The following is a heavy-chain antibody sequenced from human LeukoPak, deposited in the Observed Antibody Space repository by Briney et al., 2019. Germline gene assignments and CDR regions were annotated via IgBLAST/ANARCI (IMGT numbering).Heavy chain of an antibody. D-gene: IGHD6-13*01. CDR3: AKATFASSWNLYFDY. V-gene: IGHV1-46*01. CDR2: INPSGGST. J-gene: IGHJ4*02. Sequence: ASVKVSCKASGYTFTSYNMHWVRQAPGQGLEWMGIINPSGGSTSYAQKFQGRVTMTRDTSTSTVYMELSSLRSEDTAVYYCAKATFASSWNLYFDYWGQGTLVTVSS. CDR1: GYTFTSYN.